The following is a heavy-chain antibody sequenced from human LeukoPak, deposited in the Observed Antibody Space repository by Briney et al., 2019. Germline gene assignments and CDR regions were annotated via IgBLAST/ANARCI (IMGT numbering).Heavy chain of an antibody. Sequence: GGSLRLSCAASGFTFSSYAMSWVRQAPGKGLEWVSAISGSGGSTYYADYVKGRFTISRDNSKNTLYLQMNSLRAEDTAVYYCAKGSQGIAGAGAFDYWGQGTLVTVSS. D-gene: IGHD6-19*01. V-gene: IGHV3-23*01. CDR1: GFTFSSYA. CDR2: ISGSGGST. J-gene: IGHJ4*02. CDR3: AKGSQGIAGAGAFDY.